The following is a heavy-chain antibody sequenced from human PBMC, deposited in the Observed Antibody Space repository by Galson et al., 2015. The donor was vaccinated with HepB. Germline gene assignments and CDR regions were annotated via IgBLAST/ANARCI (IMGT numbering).Heavy chain of an antibody. CDR1: GFTFSSYS. CDR2: ISSSSSYI. Sequence: SLRLSCAASGFTFSSYSMNWVRQAPGKGLEWVSSISSSSSYIYYADSVKGRFTISRDNAKNSLYLQMNSLRAEDTAVYYCARTITIFGVVIPFDAFDIWGQGTMVTVSS. CDR3: ARTITIFGVVIPFDAFDI. V-gene: IGHV3-21*01. J-gene: IGHJ3*02. D-gene: IGHD3-3*01.